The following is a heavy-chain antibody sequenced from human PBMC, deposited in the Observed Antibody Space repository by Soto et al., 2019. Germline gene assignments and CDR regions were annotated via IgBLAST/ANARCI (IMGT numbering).Heavy chain of an antibody. CDR3: AKDSTYGSGSYFHRAPQRAFDY. D-gene: IGHD3-10*01. J-gene: IGHJ4*02. Sequence: EVQLLESGGGLVQPGGSLRLSCAASGFTFSSYAMSWVRQAPGKGLEWVSAISGSGGSTYYADSVKGRFTISRDNSKNTLYLQMNSLRAEDTAVYYCAKDSTYGSGSYFHRAPQRAFDYWGQGTLVTVSS. CDR2: ISGSGGST. CDR1: GFTFSSYA. V-gene: IGHV3-23*01.